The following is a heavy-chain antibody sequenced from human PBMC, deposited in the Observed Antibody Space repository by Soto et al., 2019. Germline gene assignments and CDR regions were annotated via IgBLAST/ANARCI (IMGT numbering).Heavy chain of an antibody. J-gene: IGHJ4*02. D-gene: IGHD2-21*02. Sequence: QVQLVQSGADVKKPGSSVRVSCKASGGTFRNYAISWVRQAPGQGLEWIGGIIPIFGIPNYAQKFQGRLTIIADEPTSTAYVELSSLRSEDTAVYYCARSDYCGANCYAFLDYWGQGTLVTVSS. CDR1: GGTFRNYA. V-gene: IGHV1-69*12. CDR2: IIPIFGIP. CDR3: ARSDYCGANCYAFLDY.